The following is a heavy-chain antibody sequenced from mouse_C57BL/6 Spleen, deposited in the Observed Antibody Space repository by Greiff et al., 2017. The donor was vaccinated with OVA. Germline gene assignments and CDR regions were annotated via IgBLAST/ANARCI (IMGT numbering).Heavy chain of an antibody. V-gene: IGHV1-43*01. CDR2: INPSTGGT. Sequence: VQLQQSGPELVKPGASVQISCKASGYSFPGYYMHWVKQSSEKSLEWIGEINPSTGGTSYNQKFKGKATLTVDKSSSTAYMQLKRLTSEDSAVYYCARWALGYFDVWGTGTTVTVSS. J-gene: IGHJ1*03. CDR1: GYSFPGYY. CDR3: ARWALGYFDV. D-gene: IGHD2-10*02.